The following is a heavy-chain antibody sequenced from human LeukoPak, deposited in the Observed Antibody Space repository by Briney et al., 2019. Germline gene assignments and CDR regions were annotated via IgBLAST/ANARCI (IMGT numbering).Heavy chain of an antibody. CDR2: IYPGDSDF. J-gene: IGHJ4*02. D-gene: IGHD1-26*01. CDR3: ARGAYSGSYNSFDC. CDR1: GYSFTSYW. Sequence: GEALKISCKGSGYSFTSYWIAWVRQMPGKGLEWMGIIYPGDSDFRYSPSFQGQVTISADRSISTAYLQWSSLKASDTAMYYCARGAYSGSYNSFDCWGQGTLVTVSS. V-gene: IGHV5-51*01.